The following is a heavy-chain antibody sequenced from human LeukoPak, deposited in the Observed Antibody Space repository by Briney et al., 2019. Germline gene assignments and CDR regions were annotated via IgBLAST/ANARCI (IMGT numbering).Heavy chain of an antibody. J-gene: IGHJ4*02. D-gene: IGHD2-15*01. CDR3: ARDRNSEGYCSGGSCYSHYFDY. Sequence: GASVKVSCKASGYTFTSYGISWVRQAPGQGLEWMGWISAYNGNTNYAQKFQGWVTMTRDTSISTAYMELSRLRSDDTAVYYCARDRNSEGYCSGGSCYSHYFDYWGQGTLVTVSS. CDR2: ISAYNGNT. V-gene: IGHV1-18*01. CDR1: GYTFTSYG.